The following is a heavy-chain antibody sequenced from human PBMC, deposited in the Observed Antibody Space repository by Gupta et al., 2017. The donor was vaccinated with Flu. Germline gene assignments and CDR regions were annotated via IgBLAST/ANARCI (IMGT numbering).Heavy chain of an antibody. Sequence: EVQLVESGGGLVQSGRSLRLSCAASGFSFDDYAMNWVRQAPGKGLEWVSGITWHSGSIAYADSVRGRFTISRDNAKNSLYLQMNSLRVEDTAVYYCARVTPESSGYYEGYGVDFWGQGTTVTVSS. CDR2: ITWHSGSI. V-gene: IGHV3-9*01. CDR1: GFSFDDYA. CDR3: ARVTPESSGYYEGYGVDF. D-gene: IGHD3-22*01. J-gene: IGHJ6*02.